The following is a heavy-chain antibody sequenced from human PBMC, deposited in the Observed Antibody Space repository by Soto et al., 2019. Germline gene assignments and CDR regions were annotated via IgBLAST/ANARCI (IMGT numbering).Heavy chain of an antibody. D-gene: IGHD3-16*01. CDR2: ISYDGNYI. J-gene: IGHJ6*02. CDR1: GFDFSSYA. CDR3: AKGILSATIGPYAMDV. V-gene: IGHV3-30*18. Sequence: QVQLVESGGGVVQPGASQRLSCEASGFDFSSYAMHWVRQAPGKGLEWVGVISYDGNYIYYADSVKGRFTISRDNYKNTLYVQVNSLRPEDTAVYYCAKGILSATIGPYAMDVWGQGTTVTVSS.